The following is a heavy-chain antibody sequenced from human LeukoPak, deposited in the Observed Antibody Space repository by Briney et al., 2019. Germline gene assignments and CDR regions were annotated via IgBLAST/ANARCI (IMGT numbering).Heavy chain of an antibody. J-gene: IGHJ4*02. CDR3: ARVGALSSSWLLY. CDR1: GFTFSGYS. V-gene: IGHV3-48*01. CDR2: ITFSSSII. D-gene: IGHD6-13*01. Sequence: GGSLRLSCAASGFTFSGYSMNWVRQAPGKGLEWVSYITFSSSIIYYADSVKGRFTISRDNAKKSLYLQMNSLRAEDTAVYYCARVGALSSSWLLYWGQGTLVTVSS.